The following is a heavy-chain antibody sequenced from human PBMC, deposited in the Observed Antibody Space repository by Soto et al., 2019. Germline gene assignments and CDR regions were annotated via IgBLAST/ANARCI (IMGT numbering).Heavy chain of an antibody. CDR1: GGSISSSNW. CDR2: IYHSGST. D-gene: IGHD3-9*01. V-gene: IGHV4-4*02. CDR3: ARAFYDIMTGYHPGGYYLWFDP. Sequence: SETLSLTCAVSGGSISSSNWWSWVRQPPGKGLEWIGEIYHSGSTNYNPSLKSRVTISVDKSKNQFSLKLSSVTAADTAVYYCARAFYDIMTGYHPGGYYLWFDPWGQGTLVTVS. J-gene: IGHJ5*02.